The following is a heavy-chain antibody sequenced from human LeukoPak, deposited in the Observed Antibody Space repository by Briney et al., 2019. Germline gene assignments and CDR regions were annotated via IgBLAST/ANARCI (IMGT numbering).Heavy chain of an antibody. D-gene: IGHD2-15*01. CDR3: ASLEGYCSGGSCYGPFDY. V-gene: IGHV3-64D*09. J-gene: IGHJ4*02. CDR1: GFTFSTYA. Sequence: GGSLRLSCSASGFTFSTYAMYWVRQAPGKGLKYVSAISSNGGSTYYADSVKGRFTISRDNSKNTLYLQMSSLRAEDTAVYYCASLEGYCSGGSCYGPFDYWGQGTLVTVSS. CDR2: ISSNGGST.